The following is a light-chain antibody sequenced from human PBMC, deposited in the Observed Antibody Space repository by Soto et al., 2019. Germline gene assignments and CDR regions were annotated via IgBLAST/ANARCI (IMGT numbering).Light chain of an antibody. CDR3: QQYNSYLLT. J-gene: IGKJ3*01. CDR1: QSISRS. Sequence: DIQMTQSPSTLSASVGDRVTITCRASQSISRSLAWYQQKPGKAPNLLIYDVSSLESGVPSRFRGSGFGTEFTLTISSLQPDDFATYYCQQYNSYLLTFGPGTTVDIK. CDR2: DVS. V-gene: IGKV1-5*01.